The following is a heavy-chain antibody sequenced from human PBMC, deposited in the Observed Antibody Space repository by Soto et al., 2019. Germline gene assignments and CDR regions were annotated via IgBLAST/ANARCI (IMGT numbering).Heavy chain of an antibody. CDR1: GFTFDDYA. V-gene: IGHV3-21*01. D-gene: IGHD2-15*01. CDR2: ISSSSSYI. J-gene: IGHJ4*02. Sequence: GGSLRLSCAASGFTFDDYAMHWVRQAPGKGLEWVSSISSSSSYIYYADSVKGRFTISRDNAKNTLFLQMNSLRAEDTAVYYCATAKLLLPWLFDYWGQGTLVTVSS. CDR3: ATAKLLLPWLFDY.